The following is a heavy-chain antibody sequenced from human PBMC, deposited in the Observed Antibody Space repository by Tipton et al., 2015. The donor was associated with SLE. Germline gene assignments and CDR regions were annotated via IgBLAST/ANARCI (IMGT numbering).Heavy chain of an antibody. CDR3: AREGDSSGNFYYYGVGV. V-gene: IGHV4-31*11. Sequence: TLSLTCAVSGDSISRGAYSWSWIRQHPGKGLEWIGCIYYSGSTDYYDPSLESRVSISIDTSKNEFSLKLSSVTAADTAVYYCAREGDSSGNFYYYGVGVWGQGTTVTVSS. CDR1: GDSISRGAYS. D-gene: IGHD6-19*01. CDR2: IYYSGSTD. J-gene: IGHJ6*02.